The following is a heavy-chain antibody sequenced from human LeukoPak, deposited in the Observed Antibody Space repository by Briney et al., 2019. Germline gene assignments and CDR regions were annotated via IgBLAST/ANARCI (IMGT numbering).Heavy chain of an antibody. J-gene: IGHJ4*02. V-gene: IGHV4-59*01. CDR1: GGSISSYY. D-gene: IGHD5-18*01. CDR3: ARGTAMVSFDY. Sequence: PSETLSLTCTVPGGSISSYYWSWIRQPPGMGLEWIGYIYDSGSTNYNPSLKSRVAISVDTSKNQFSLKLSSVTAADTAVYYCARGTAMVSFDYWGQGTLVTVSS. CDR2: IYDSGST.